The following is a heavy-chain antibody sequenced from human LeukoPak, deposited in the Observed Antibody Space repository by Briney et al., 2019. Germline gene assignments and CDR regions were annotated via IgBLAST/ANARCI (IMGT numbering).Heavy chain of an antibody. CDR3: ARDHTDYYDSSGYYRDFDY. V-gene: IGHV4-4*07. CDR1: VGSISSDY. J-gene: IGHJ4*02. Sequence: PSETLSLTCTVSVGSISSDYWSWVREPAGEGQGRIGRIYTSVGTKYNTPPKRRVTMSVDTSKNQVSLKLSSVTAADTAVYYCARDHTDYYDSSGYYRDFDYCGQGTLGTVSS. D-gene: IGHD3-22*01. CDR2: IYTSVGT.